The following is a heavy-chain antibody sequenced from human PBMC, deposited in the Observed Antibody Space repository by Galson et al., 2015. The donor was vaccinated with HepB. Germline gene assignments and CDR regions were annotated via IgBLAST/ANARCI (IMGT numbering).Heavy chain of an antibody. J-gene: IGHJ3*02. CDR2: IYYGGST. V-gene: IGHV4-39*01. D-gene: IGHD4-17*01. CDR1: GGSISSSSYY. CDR3: ARHDYGDRLDAFDI. Sequence: SEPLSLTCTVSGGSISSSSYYWGWIRQPPGKGLEWIGSIYYGGSTYSNPSLTSRVTISVDTSRKQFSLKLSSLTAADTSVYYCARHDYGDRLDAFDIWGHGTVVIVSS.